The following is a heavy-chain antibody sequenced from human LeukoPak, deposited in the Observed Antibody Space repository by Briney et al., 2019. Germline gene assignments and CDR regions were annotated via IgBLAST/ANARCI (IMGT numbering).Heavy chain of an antibody. D-gene: IGHD1-26*01. J-gene: IGHJ4*02. CDR1: GFTVSSNY. V-gene: IGHV3-53*01. CDR2: IYTGGST. CDR3: ARALRGAVGLDY. Sequence: GGSLRLSCAASGFTVSSNYMSWVRQAPGKGLEWVSVIYTGGSTSYADSVKGRFTISGDNPKNTLYLQMNSLRADDTAVYYCARALRGAVGLDYWGQGTLVAVSS.